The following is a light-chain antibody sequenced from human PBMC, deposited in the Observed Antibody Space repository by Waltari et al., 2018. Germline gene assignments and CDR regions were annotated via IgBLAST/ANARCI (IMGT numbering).Light chain of an antibody. J-gene: IGLJ2*01. Sequence: QSALTQPPSASGSPGQSVTISCPGTSNDVGAFNYVPWYQQYPGKAPKLMIYEVNKRPSGVPDRFSGSKSGNTASLTVSGLQAEDEADYYCCSYAGNNNLLFGGGTKLTVL. CDR3: CSYAGNNNLL. CDR1: SNDVGAFNY. CDR2: EVN. V-gene: IGLV2-8*01.